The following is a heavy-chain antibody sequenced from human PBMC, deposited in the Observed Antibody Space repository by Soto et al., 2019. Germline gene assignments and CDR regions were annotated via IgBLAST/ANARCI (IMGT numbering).Heavy chain of an antibody. CDR2: VYYTGST. CDR1: GNSISVTSSF. Sequence: PSETLSLTCTVSGNSISVTSSFWAWIRQPPGKNLEWIGSVYYTGSTYYNSSLKSRVSISIDTSKNQFSLSLNSVTAADTAVYYCTRRVRSTGLLDYWGQGALVTVSS. D-gene: IGHD4-4*01. J-gene: IGHJ4*02. CDR3: TRRVRSTGLLDY. V-gene: IGHV4-39*01.